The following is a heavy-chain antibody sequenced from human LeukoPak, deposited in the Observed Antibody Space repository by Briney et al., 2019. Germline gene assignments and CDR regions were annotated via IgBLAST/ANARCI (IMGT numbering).Heavy chain of an antibody. Sequence: ASVTVSCKASGGTFMSYAISWVRQAPGQGLEWMGGIIPIFGTANYAQKFQGRVTITADKSTSTAYMELSSLRSEDTAVYYCARGFRVRGVQPRDYYYYMDVWGKGTTVTVSS. CDR1: GGTFMSYA. J-gene: IGHJ6*03. CDR2: IIPIFGTA. D-gene: IGHD3-10*01. CDR3: ARGFRVRGVQPRDYYYYMDV. V-gene: IGHV1-69*06.